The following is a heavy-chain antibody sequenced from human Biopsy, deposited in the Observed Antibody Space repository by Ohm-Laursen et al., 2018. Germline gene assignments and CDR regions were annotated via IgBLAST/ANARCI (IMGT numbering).Heavy chain of an antibody. D-gene: IGHD1-26*01. CDR1: GLTFSIYA. V-gene: IGHV3-64*01. J-gene: IGHJ6*02. Sequence: GSLRLSCTASGLTFSIYAIHWVRQAPGQGLEHVAAINSNGGTTYYVNSVKGRFTISRDNSKNTVSLQMGSLRSEDMAVYYCARGNSENNYYFAMDVWGQGTTVTVSS. CDR3: ARGNSENNYYFAMDV. CDR2: INSNGGTT.